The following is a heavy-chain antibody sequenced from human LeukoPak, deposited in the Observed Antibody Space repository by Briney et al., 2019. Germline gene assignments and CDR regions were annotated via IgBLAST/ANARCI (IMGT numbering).Heavy chain of an antibody. CDR2: ICAYNGNT. Sequence: ASVKVSCKASGYTFTSYGISWVRQAPGQGLEWMGWICAYNGNTNYAQKLQGRVTMTTDTSTSTAYMELRSLRSDDTAVYYCARIDSYYYDSSGYYDYWGQGTLVTVSS. V-gene: IGHV1-18*01. J-gene: IGHJ4*02. CDR3: ARIDSYYYDSSGYYDY. CDR1: GYTFTSYG. D-gene: IGHD3-22*01.